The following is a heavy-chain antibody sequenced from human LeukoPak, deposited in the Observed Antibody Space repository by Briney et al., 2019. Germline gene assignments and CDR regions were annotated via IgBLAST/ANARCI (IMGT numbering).Heavy chain of an antibody. CDR1: GFTFSSYA. J-gene: IGHJ4*02. D-gene: IGHD3-22*01. CDR2: ISGSGGST. V-gene: IGHV3-23*01. CDR3: AKDRSHYYDSSGSFDY. Sequence: GSLRLSCAASGFTFSSYAMSWVRQAPGKGLEWVSAISGSGGSTYYADSVKGRFTISRDNSKNTLYLQMNSLRAEDTAVYYCAKDRSHYYDSSGSFDYWGQGTLVTVSS.